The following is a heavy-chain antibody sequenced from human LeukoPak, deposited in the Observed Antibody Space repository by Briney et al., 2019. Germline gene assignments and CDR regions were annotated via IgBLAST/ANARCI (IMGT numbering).Heavy chain of an antibody. CDR1: GGTFSGYY. J-gene: IGHJ4*02. D-gene: IGHD5-12*01. V-gene: IGHV4-34*01. Sequence: SETLSLTCAVYGGTFSGYYWSWIRQPPGKGLEWIGEINHSGSTNYNPSLKSRVTISVDTSKNQFSLKLSSVTAAATAVYYCARGPPNRGYSGYVWDYGGQGTLVTVSS. CDR3: ARGPPNRGYSGYVWDY. CDR2: INHSGST.